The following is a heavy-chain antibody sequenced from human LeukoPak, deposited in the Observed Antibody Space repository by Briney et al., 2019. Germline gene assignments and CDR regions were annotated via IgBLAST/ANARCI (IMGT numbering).Heavy chain of an antibody. D-gene: IGHD6-19*01. V-gene: IGHV3-33*01. CDR2: IWYDGSNK. Sequence: GGSLRLSCAASGFTFSSYGMHWVRQAPGKGLEWVAVIWYDGSNKYYADSVKGRFTISRDNSKNTLYLQMNSLRAEDTAVYYCAREEQWPDYFDYWGQGTLVTVSS. CDR3: AREEQWPDYFDY. CDR1: GFTFSSYG. J-gene: IGHJ4*02.